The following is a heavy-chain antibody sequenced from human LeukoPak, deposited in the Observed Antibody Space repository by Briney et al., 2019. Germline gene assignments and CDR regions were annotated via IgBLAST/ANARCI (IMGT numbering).Heavy chain of an antibody. D-gene: IGHD3-10*01. CDR3: ARDHIYRARTNSGDAFDV. V-gene: IGHV1-18*01. J-gene: IGHJ3*01. CDR2: ISAYNGNK. Sequence: ASVKVSCKASGYTFSNYGINWVRQAPGQGLEWMGWISAYNGNKKYVQKFQGRVSMTTETSTTTAYLDLRNLRSDDTAVYFCARDHIYRARTNSGDAFDVWGQGTMVTVSS. CDR1: GYTFSNYG.